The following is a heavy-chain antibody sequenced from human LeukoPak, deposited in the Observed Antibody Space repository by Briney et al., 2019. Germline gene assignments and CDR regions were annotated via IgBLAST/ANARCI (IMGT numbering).Heavy chain of an antibody. Sequence: SETLSLTCTASGDSINSSSYNWVWIRQPPGEGLEWIGSISYSGTTYYNPSLRSRFTMSVDTSKKFSLRLNSVTAADTALSYCARGYYKDYAIENWGQGTLVTVSS. CDR2: ISYSGTT. J-gene: IGHJ4*02. CDR3: ARGYYKDYAIEN. V-gene: IGHV4-39*01. D-gene: IGHD3-16*01. CDR1: GDSINSSSYN.